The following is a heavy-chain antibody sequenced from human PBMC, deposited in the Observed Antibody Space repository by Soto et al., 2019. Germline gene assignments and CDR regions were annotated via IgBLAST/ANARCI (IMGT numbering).Heavy chain of an antibody. D-gene: IGHD2-21*02. CDR3: TPLCGGDCRTRDY. Sequence: GGSLRLSCAASGITFSGSAMHWVRQASGKGLEWVGRIRSKANSYATAYAASVKGRFTISRDDSKNTAYLQMNSLKTEDTAVYYCTPLCGGDCRTRDYWGQGTLVTVSS. V-gene: IGHV3-73*01. J-gene: IGHJ4*02. CDR2: IRSKANSYAT. CDR1: GITFSGSA.